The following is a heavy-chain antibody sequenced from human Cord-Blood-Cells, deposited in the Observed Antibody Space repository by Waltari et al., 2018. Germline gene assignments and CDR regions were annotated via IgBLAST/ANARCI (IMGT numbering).Heavy chain of an antibody. V-gene: IGHV4-38-2*02. D-gene: IGHD5-18*01. CDR1: GYSISSGYY. J-gene: IGHJ1*01. Sequence: QVQLQESGPGLVKPSETLSLTCSVSGYSISSGYYWGWIRQPPGKGLEWIGSIYHSGSTSDTPPLKSRVTISVYTSKNHVSLKLSSVTAADTAVYYCARVSGNLQPLQHWGQGTLVTVSS. CDR3: ARVSGNLQPLQH. CDR2: IYHSGST.